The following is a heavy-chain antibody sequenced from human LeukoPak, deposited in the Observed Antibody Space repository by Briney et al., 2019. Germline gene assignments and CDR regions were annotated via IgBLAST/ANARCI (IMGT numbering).Heavy chain of an antibody. J-gene: IGHJ4*02. Sequence: KPSETLSLTCTVSGGSISSYYWSWIRQPPGKGLEWIGEINHSGSTNYNPSLKSRVTISVGTSKNQFSLKLSSVTAADTAVYYCAREGDSSSFDYWGQGTLVTVSS. CDR2: INHSGST. D-gene: IGHD6-13*01. CDR1: GGSISSYY. V-gene: IGHV4-34*01. CDR3: AREGDSSSFDY.